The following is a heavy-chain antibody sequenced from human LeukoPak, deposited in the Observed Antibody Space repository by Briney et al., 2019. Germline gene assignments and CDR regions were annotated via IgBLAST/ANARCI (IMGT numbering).Heavy chain of an antibody. V-gene: IGHV3-20*04. CDR1: GFTFDDYG. D-gene: IGHD6-13*01. CDR3: ARYRAAAYFDY. J-gene: IGHJ4*02. CDR2: INWNGGST. Sequence: GGSLRLSCAASGFTFDDYGMSWVRQAPGKGLEWVSGINWNGGSTGYADSVKGRFTISRDNAKNSLYLQMNSLKTEDTAVYYCARYRAAAYFDYWGQGTLVTVSS.